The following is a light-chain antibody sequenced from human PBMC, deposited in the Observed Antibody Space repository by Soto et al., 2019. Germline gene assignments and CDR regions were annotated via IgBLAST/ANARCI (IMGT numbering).Light chain of an antibody. J-gene: IGKJ5*01. V-gene: IGKV3-20*01. CDR2: GAS. Sequence: ENFFSPSPRTPSFSSRGKGTPPLRARQSVSSSYLAWYQQKPGQAPRLLIYGASSRATGIPDRFSGSGSGTDFTLTISRLEPEDFAVYYCQQYGSSPLITFGQGTRLEIK. CDR1: QSVSSSY. CDR3: QQYGSSPLIT.